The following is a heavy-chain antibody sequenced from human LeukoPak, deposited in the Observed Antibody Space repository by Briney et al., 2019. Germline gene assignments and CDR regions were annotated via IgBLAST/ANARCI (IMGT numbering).Heavy chain of an antibody. V-gene: IGHV3-20*04. CDR3: ARDSDYGGNSLPLDY. D-gene: IGHD4-23*01. Sequence: GGSLRLSCAASGFTFDDYGMSWVRQAPGKGLEWVSGINWNDGSTGYADPVKGRFTISRDNAKNSLYLQMNSLRAEDTALYYCARDSDYGGNSLPLDYWGQGTLVTVSS. J-gene: IGHJ4*02. CDR1: GFTFDDYG. CDR2: INWNDGST.